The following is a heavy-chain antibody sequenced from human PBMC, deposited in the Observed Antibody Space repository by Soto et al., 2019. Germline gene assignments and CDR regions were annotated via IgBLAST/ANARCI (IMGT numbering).Heavy chain of an antibody. J-gene: IGHJ4*02. CDR2: VFSSGTT. D-gene: IGHD3-22*01. CDR1: GDSITSYY. CDR3: ARVGDSGYYWYFDY. Sequence: TLSLTCTVSGDSITSYYWTWIRQAAGMRLECIGRVFSSGTTNYNPSLKSRVTMSVDTSKNQLSLKLTSVTAADTAVYYCARVGDSGYYWYFDYWGQGALVTVSS. V-gene: IGHV4-4*07.